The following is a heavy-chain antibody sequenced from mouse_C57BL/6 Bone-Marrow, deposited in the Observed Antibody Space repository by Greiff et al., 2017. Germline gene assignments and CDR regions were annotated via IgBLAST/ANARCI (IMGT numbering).Heavy chain of an antibody. CDR2: IWSGGST. CDR1: GFSLTSYG. V-gene: IGHV2-2*01. Sequence: QVQLKESGPGLVQPSQSLSITCTVSGFSLTSYGVNWVRQSPGKGLEWRGVIWSGGSTDYNAAFISRLSISKDNSKSQVFFKMNSMQADDTAIYYCARRDGSSPAWVAYWGQGTLVTVSA. J-gene: IGHJ3*01. D-gene: IGHD1-1*01. CDR3: ARRDGSSPAWVAY.